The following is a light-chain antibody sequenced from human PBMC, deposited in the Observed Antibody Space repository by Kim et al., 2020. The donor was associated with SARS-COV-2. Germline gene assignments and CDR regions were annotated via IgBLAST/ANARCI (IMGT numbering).Light chain of an antibody. CDR1: SNKIANQE. J-gene: IGLJ2*01. CDR3: SAWDSSLSARV. V-gene: IGLV10-54*01. Sequence: TPTIACTRNSNKIANQESAWLQQHQGHPSKLLSYRNNNRPSGISERLSASRSGNTASLTITGLQPEDEADYYCSAWDSSLSARVFGGGTQLTVL. CDR2: RNN.